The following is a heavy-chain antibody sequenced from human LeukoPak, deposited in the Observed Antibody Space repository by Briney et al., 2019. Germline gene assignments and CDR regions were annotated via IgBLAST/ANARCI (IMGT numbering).Heavy chain of an antibody. V-gene: IGHV1-69*05. CDR3: ARGRRITMVRGVKRSYYFDY. J-gene: IGHJ4*02. Sequence: GASVKVSCKASGGTFSSYAISWVRQAPGQGLEWMGGIIPIFGTANYAQKFQGRVTITRNTSISTAYMELSSLRSEDTAVYYCARGRRITMVRGVKRSYYFDYWGQGTLVTVSS. CDR2: IIPIFGTA. D-gene: IGHD3-10*01. CDR1: GGTFSSYA.